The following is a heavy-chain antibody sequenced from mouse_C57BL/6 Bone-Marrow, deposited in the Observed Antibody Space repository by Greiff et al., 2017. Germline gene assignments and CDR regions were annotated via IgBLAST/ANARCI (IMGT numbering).Heavy chain of an antibody. CDR2: ISSGGDYI. V-gene: IGHV5-9-1*02. CDR3: TRGFPYYFDY. Sequence: EVKLMESGEGLVKPGGSLKLSCAASGFTFSSYAMSWVRQTPEKRLEWVAYISSGGDYIYYADTVKGRFTISRDNARNTLYLQMSSLKSEDTAMYYCTRGFPYYFDYWGQGTTLTVSS. J-gene: IGHJ2*01. D-gene: IGHD3-1*01. CDR1: GFTFSSYA.